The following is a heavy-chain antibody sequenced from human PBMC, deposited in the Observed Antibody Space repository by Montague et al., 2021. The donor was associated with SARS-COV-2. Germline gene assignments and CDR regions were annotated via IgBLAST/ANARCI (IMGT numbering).Heavy chain of an antibody. D-gene: IGHD3-22*01. V-gene: IGHV4-39*07. J-gene: IGHJ6*02. CDR1: GGSISSSSYY. CDR3: ARDTRIAMLVVVTRYCLDL. CDR2: IYYSGST. Sequence: SETLSLTCTVSGGSISSSSYYWGWIRQPPGKGLEWIGSIYYSGSTYYNPSLKSRVTISVDTSKNQFSLKLSSVTAADTAVYYCARDTRIAMLVVVTRYCLDLWGQGTPVTVSS.